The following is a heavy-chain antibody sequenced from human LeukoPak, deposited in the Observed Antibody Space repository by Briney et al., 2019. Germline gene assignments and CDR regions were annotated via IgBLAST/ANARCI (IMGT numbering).Heavy chain of an antibody. V-gene: IGHV3-21*01. CDR1: AFTFSNYG. Sequence: GGTLRLSCAASAFTFSNYGTNWVRQAPGKGLEWVSSISSSSSYIYYADSVKGRFTISRDNAKNSLYLQTNSLRAEDTAVYYCAREMGGYPFDYWGQGTLVTVSS. J-gene: IGHJ4*02. D-gene: IGHD5-12*01. CDR3: AREMGGYPFDY. CDR2: ISSSSSYI.